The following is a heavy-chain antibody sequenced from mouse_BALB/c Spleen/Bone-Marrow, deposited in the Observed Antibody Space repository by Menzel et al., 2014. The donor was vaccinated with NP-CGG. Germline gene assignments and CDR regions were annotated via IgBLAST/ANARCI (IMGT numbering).Heavy chain of an antibody. CDR2: IDPANGNT. V-gene: IGHV14-3*02. CDR3: AEITTAAYYVMDY. J-gene: IGHJ4*01. D-gene: IGHD1-2*01. CDR1: GFNIKDTY. Sequence: EVQLQQSGAELVKPGASVKLSCTASGFNIKDTYIHWVKQRPEQGLEWIGRIDPANGNTKYDPKFQGKATITADTSSNTAYLQRSSLTSENTTVYYCAEITTAAYYVMDYWGQGTPVTVSS.